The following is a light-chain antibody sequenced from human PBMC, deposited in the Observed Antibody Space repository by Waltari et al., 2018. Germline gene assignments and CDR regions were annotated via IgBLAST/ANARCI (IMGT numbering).Light chain of an antibody. CDR3: QQDNKWPLS. CDR2: RAS. CDR1: QSISSD. J-gene: IGKJ4*01. Sequence: EIVMTQSPVTLSVSPGERATLSCRASQSISSDLPWYQQKPGQAPRLLIYRASTRATGIPARFSGSGSGTEFTLTISSLQSEDFAVYYCQQDNKWPLSFGGGTKVEIK. V-gene: IGKV3-15*01.